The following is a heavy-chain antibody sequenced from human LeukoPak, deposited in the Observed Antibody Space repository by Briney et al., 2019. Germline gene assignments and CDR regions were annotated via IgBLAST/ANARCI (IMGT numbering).Heavy chain of an antibody. V-gene: IGHV1-18*01. CDR3: ARRKRTVANDY. J-gene: IGHJ4*02. CDR1: GYTFTSYG. D-gene: IGHD5-12*01. CDR2: ISAYNGNT. Sequence: ASLKVSWKASGYTFTSYGISWARQAPGKGLEWMGWISAYNGNTNYAQKLQGRVTMTTDTSTSTAYMELRSLRSDDTAVYYCARRKRTVANDYWGQGTWSPSPQ.